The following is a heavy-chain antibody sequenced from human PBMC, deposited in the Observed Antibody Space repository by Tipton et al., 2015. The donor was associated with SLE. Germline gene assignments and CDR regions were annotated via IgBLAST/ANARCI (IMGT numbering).Heavy chain of an antibody. Sequence: TLSLTCTVSGGSISSGSYYWSWIRQPAGKGLEWIGRIYTSGSTNYNPSLKSRVTISVDTSKNQFSLKLSSVTAADTAVYYCARLFGVVPGHYYMDVWGKGTTVTVSS. D-gene: IGHD3-3*01. CDR3: ARLFGVVPGHYYMDV. CDR2: IYTSGST. J-gene: IGHJ6*03. CDR1: GGSISSGSYY. V-gene: IGHV4-61*02.